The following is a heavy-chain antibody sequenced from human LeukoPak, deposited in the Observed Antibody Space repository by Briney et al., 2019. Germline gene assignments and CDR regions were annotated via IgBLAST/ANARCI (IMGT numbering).Heavy chain of an antibody. V-gene: IGHV4-34*01. CDR1: GGSFSGYY. D-gene: IGHD3-22*01. Sequence: SETLSLTCAVYGGSFSGYYWSWIRQPPGKGLEWIGEINHSGSTNYNPSLKSRVTISVDTSKNQFSLKLSSVTAADTAVYYCARGAVTMIALYYYYYGMDVWGQGTTVTVSS. CDR2: INHSGST. CDR3: ARGAVTMIALYYYYYGMDV. J-gene: IGHJ6*02.